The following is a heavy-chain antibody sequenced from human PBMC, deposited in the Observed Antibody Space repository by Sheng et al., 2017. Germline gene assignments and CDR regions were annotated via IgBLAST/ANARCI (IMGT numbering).Heavy chain of an antibody. CDR3: ARGPGTWYYFDY. V-gene: IGHV1-2*02. CDR2: VNPNSGDT. Sequence: QVQLVQSGAEVKKPGASVKVSCEASGYTFTGYYIYWVRQAPGQGLEWMGWVNPNSGDTSYAQKFQGRVTMTGDTSITTAYMGLSRLTSDDTAVYYCARGPGTWYYFDYWGQGT. CDR1: GYTFTGYY. D-gene: IGHD3-10*01. J-gene: IGHJ4*02.